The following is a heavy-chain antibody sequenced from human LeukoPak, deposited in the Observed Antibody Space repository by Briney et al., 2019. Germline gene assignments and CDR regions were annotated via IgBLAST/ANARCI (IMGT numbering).Heavy chain of an antibody. CDR3: AREVTNCSGGSCSVFS. V-gene: IGHV4-59*12. Sequence: PSETLSLTCTVSGGSISTYYWSWIRQPPGKGLEWIGEIYHSGSTNYNPSLKSRVTISVDKSKDQFSLKLSSVTAADTAVYYCAREVTNCSGGSCSVFSWGQGTLVTVSS. CDR2: IYHSGST. D-gene: IGHD2-15*01. CDR1: GGSISTYY. J-gene: IGHJ5*02.